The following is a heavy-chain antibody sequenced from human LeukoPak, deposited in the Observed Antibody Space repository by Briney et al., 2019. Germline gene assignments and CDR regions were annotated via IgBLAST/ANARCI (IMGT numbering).Heavy chain of an antibody. Sequence: SETLSLACTVSGGSISSSSYYWGGIRQPPGKGVEGIGYIYHSGSTYYNPSLKSRVTISVDRSKNQFSLNLSSVTAADTAVYYCARELWGVKYYFDSWGQGTLVTVSS. D-gene: IGHD3-10*01. CDR2: IYHSGST. CDR1: GGSISSSSYY. V-gene: IGHV4-39*07. J-gene: IGHJ4*02. CDR3: ARELWGVKYYFDS.